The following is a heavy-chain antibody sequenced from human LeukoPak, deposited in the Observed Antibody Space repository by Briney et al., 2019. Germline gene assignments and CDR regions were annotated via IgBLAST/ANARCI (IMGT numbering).Heavy chain of an antibody. J-gene: IGHJ5*02. CDR2: ITPSGGST. V-gene: IGHV1-46*01. CDR1: GYTFTNYY. CDR3: ARDNSVGDYAWWFDP. Sequence: GASVKISCKASGYTFTNYYMHWVRQAPGQGLEWLGLITPSGGSTWYAQKFQGRVTMTREMSTSTDYMELSSLRSEDTAVYYCARDNSVGDYAWWFDPWGQGTLVVVST. D-gene: IGHD1-26*01.